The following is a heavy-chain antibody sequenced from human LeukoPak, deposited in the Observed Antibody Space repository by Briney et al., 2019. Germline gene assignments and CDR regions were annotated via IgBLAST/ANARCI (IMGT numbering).Heavy chain of an antibody. V-gene: IGHV4-59*12. J-gene: IGHJ5*02. CDR3: ARAPMPGLPENH. Sequence: PSETLSLTCTVSGGSISSYYWSWIRQPPGKGLEWIAYIYYSGSTNYNPSLKSRVTMSVDTSKNQFSLKLSSVTAADTAVYYCARAPMPGLPENHWGQGTLVTVSS. CDR2: IYYSGST. CDR1: GGSISSYY. D-gene: IGHD1-14*01.